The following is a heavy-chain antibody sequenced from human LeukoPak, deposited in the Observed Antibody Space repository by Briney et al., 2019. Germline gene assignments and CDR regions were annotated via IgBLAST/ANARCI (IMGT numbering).Heavy chain of an antibody. J-gene: IGHJ3*02. CDR1: GFTVPDNY. Sequence: GGSLRLSCAASGFTVPDNYMNWVRQSSGKGLEWVSRIYSDESSTYYADSVKGRFTISRDNAKNTLYLQMNSLRAEDTAMYYCARVSGSRNYYFGAFDIWGQGTMVTVSS. CDR2: IYSDESST. D-gene: IGHD3-10*01. V-gene: IGHV3-74*01. CDR3: ARVSGSRNYYFGAFDI.